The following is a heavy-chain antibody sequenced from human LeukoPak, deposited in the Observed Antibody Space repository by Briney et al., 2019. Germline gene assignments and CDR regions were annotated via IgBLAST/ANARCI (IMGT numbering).Heavy chain of an antibody. D-gene: IGHD2-2*01. J-gene: IGHJ2*01. CDR3: ATPRAGCSSTSCYTSDWYFDL. CDR2: ISSSSSYI. V-gene: IGHV3-21*01. CDR1: GFTFSSYG. Sequence: GGSLRLSCAASGFTFSSYGMHWVRQAPGKGLEWVSSISSSSSYIYYADSVKGRFTISRDNAKNSLYLQMNSLRAEDTAVYYCATPRAGCSSTSCYTSDWYFDLWGRGTLVTVSS.